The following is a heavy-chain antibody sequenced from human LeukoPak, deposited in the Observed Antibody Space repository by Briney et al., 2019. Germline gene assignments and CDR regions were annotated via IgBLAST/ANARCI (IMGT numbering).Heavy chain of an antibody. D-gene: IGHD3-10*01. V-gene: IGHV1-2*04. CDR2: INPNSGGT. CDR1: GYTFTGYY. J-gene: IGHJ3*02. CDR3: ARDLWFGELFWAFDI. Sequence: GASVKVSCKASGYTFTGYYMHWVRQAPGQGLEWMGWINPNSGGTNYAQKFQGWVTMTRDTSISTAYMELSRLRSDDTAVYYCARDLWFGELFWAFDIWGQGTMVTVSS.